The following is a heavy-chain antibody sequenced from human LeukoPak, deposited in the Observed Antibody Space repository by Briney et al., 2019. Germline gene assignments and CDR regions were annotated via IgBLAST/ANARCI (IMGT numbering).Heavy chain of an antibody. CDR1: GFTFSSYA. J-gene: IGHJ4*02. V-gene: IGHV3-23*01. Sequence: PGGSLRLSCAASGFTFSSYAMSWVRQAPGKGLEWVSAISGSGGSTYYADSVKGRFTISRDNSKNTLYLQMNSLRAEDTAVYYCAKDLRITMVRGGSFDYWGRGTLVTVSS. D-gene: IGHD3-10*01. CDR3: AKDLRITMVRGGSFDY. CDR2: ISGSGGST.